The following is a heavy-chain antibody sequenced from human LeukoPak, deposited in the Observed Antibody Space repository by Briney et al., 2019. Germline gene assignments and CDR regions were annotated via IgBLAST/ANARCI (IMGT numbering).Heavy chain of an antibody. Sequence: ASVKVSCKASGYTFTGYYMHWVRQAPRQGLEWMGWINPNSGGTNYAQKFQGRVTMTRDTSISTAYMELSRLRSDDTAVYYCARGIVVVVAATPELDYWGQGTLVTVSS. CDR3: ARGIVVVVAATPELDY. J-gene: IGHJ4*02. D-gene: IGHD2-15*01. CDR1: GYTFTGYY. CDR2: INPNSGGT. V-gene: IGHV1-2*02.